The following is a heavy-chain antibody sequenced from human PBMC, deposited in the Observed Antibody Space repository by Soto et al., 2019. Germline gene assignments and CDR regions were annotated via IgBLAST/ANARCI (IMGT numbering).Heavy chain of an antibody. V-gene: IGHV3-23*01. CDR1: GFTFSSYA. Sequence: GGSLRLSCAASGFTFSSYAMSWVRQAPGKGLEWVSAISGSGGSTYYADSVKGRFTTSRDNSKNTLYLQMNSLRAEDTAVYYCAKDGDILTGYYPPGGEFDYWGQGTLVTVSS. J-gene: IGHJ4*02. D-gene: IGHD3-9*01. CDR3: AKDGDILTGYYPPGGEFDY. CDR2: ISGSGGST.